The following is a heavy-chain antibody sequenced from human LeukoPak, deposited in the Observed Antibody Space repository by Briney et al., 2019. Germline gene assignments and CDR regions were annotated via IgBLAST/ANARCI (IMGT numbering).Heavy chain of an antibody. J-gene: IGHJ3*02. CDR1: GFTFSSYA. CDR2: ISYDGSNK. Sequence: GGSLRLSCAASGFTFSSYAMHWVRQAPGKGLERVAVISYDGSNKYYADSVKGRFTISRDNSKNTLYLQMNSLRAEDTAVYYCARDPDVAGGVINDAFDIWGQGIMVTVSS. CDR3: ARDPDVAGGVINDAFDI. V-gene: IGHV3-30-3*01. D-gene: IGHD3-10*01.